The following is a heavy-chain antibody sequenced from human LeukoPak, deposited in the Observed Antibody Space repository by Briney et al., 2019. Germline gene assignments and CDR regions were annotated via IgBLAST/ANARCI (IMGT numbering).Heavy chain of an antibody. D-gene: IGHD3-10*01. J-gene: IGHJ3*02. Sequence: ASVKVSCKASGYTFTSYAMHWVRQAPGQRLEWMGWISAYNGNTNYAQKLQGRVTMTTDTSTSTAYMELRSLRSDDTAVYYCARRSGAYGSGSYLDAFDIWGQGTMVTVSS. CDR1: GYTFTSYA. CDR2: ISAYNGNT. V-gene: IGHV1-18*01. CDR3: ARRSGAYGSGSYLDAFDI.